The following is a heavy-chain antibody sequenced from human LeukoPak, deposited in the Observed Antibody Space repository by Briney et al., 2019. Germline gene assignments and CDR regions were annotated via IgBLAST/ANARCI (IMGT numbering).Heavy chain of an antibody. CDR1: GYIWTNNW. J-gene: IGHJ4*02. D-gene: IGHD2-2*01. CDR2: IYPGHSDT. CDR3: ARFAYTSSLDY. V-gene: IGHV5-51*01. Sequence: GESLKISCKVSGYIWTNNWIGWVRQVPGKGLEWMGLIYPGHSDTKYSPSFQGQVTFSVDKSINTAYLHWSSLQASDTAIYFCARFAYTSSLDYWGQGTRVTVSS.